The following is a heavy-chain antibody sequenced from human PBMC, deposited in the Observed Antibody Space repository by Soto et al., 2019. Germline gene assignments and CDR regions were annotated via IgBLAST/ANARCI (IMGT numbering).Heavy chain of an antibody. V-gene: IGHV2-5*02. D-gene: IGHD3-22*01. CDR1: GFSLSTSGVG. J-gene: IGHJ2*01. CDR3: AHRRGYYESSRYFDL. CDR2: IYWDDDK. Sequence: QITLKESGPTLVKPTQTLTLTCTFSGFSLSTSGVGVGWIRQPPGKALEWLALIYWDDDKRYSPSLKSRLTITKDTSNNQVVLTMTSMDPVDTATYYCAHRRGYYESSRYFDLWGRGTLVTVSS.